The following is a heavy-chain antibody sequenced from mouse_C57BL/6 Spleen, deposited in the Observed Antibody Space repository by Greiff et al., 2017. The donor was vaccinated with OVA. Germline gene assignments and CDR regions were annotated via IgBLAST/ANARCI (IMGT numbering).Heavy chain of an antibody. CDR3: ARDSSGYVGYFDV. CDR2: INYDGSST. D-gene: IGHD3-2*02. J-gene: IGHJ1*03. Sequence: DVQLVESEGGLVQPGSSMKLSCTASGFTFSDYYMAWVRQVPEKGLEWVANINYDGSSTYYLDSLKSRFIISRDNAKNILYLQMSSLKSEDTATYYCARDSSGYVGYFDVWGTGTTVTVSS. CDR1: GFTFSDYY. V-gene: IGHV5-16*01.